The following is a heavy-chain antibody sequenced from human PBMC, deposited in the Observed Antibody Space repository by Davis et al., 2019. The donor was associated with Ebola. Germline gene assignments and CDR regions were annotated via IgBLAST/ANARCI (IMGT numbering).Heavy chain of an antibody. J-gene: IGHJ2*01. Sequence: GESLKISCAASGFTFSDYYMSWIRQAPGKGLEWVSVIYSGGSTYYADSVKGRFTISRDNSKNTLYLQMNSLRAEDTAVYYCARGTGTTLWYFDLWGRGTLVTVSS. CDR1: GFTFSDYY. CDR3: ARGTGTTLWYFDL. CDR2: IYSGGST. D-gene: IGHD1-7*01. V-gene: IGHV3-66*01.